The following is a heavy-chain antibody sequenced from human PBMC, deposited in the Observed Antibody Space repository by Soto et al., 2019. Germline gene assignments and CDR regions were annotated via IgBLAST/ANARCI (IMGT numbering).Heavy chain of an antibody. CDR3: AKPRPTSGWYGAFDY. D-gene: IGHD6-19*01. CDR1: GFTVSSNY. Sequence: GGSLRLSCAASGFTVSSNYMSWVRQAPGKGLEWVLVIYSGGSTYCADSVKGRFTISRDNSKNTLYLQMSSLRAEDTAVYYCAKPRPTSGWYGAFDYWGQGTLVTVSS. V-gene: IGHV3-66*04. J-gene: IGHJ4*02. CDR2: IYSGGST.